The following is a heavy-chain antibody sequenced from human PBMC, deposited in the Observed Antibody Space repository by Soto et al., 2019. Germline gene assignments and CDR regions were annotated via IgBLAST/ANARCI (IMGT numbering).Heavy chain of an antibody. D-gene: IGHD2-21*01. Sequence: EVQLLEAGGGLVQPGGSLRLSCATSGFIFSAYAMTWVRQAPGRGLEWVSTISGTDGKTFYADSVKGRFSISRDTSTNTLYLHMNSLRAEDTAVYYCSKWTYLDFWGQGTRLTVSS. J-gene: IGHJ1*01. CDR1: GFIFSAYA. V-gene: IGHV3-23*01. CDR2: ISGTDGKT. CDR3: SKWTYLDF.